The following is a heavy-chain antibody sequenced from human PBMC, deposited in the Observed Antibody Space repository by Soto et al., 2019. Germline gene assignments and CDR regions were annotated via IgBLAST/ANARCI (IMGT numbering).Heavy chain of an antibody. CDR3: QRTKGGSYYSVFNY. J-gene: IGHJ4*02. CDR2: IYRSGTT. Sequence: PSETLSLTCVVSNFSISSGYYWGWIRQSPGKGLEWIASIYRSGTTSYNPSLKSRVTISVDPSKNQFSLMLTAVTAADTDVYYCQRTKGGSYYSVFNYWGRGSLVTVSS. V-gene: IGHV4-38-2*01. D-gene: IGHD1-26*01. CDR1: NFSISSGYY.